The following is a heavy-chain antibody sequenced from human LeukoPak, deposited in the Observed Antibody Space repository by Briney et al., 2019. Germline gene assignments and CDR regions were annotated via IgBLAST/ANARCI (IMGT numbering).Heavy chain of an antibody. V-gene: IGHV4-4*07. CDR1: GYSISSGYY. CDR3: ARVVGYCSGGSCKVGYYFDY. J-gene: IGHJ4*02. Sequence: SETLSLTCTVSGYSISSGYYWGWIRQPAGKGLEWIGRIYTSGSTNYNPSLKSRVTMSVDTSKNQFSLKLSSVTAADTAVYYCARVVGYCSGGSCKVGYYFDYWGQGTLVTVSS. D-gene: IGHD2-15*01. CDR2: IYTSGST.